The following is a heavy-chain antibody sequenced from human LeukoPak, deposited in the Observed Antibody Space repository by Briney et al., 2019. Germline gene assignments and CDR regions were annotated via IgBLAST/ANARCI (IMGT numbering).Heavy chain of an antibody. CDR1: GFTFSSYA. CDR3: AKDLDTAMVPSGGY. CDR2: ISGSGGST. J-gene: IGHJ4*02. D-gene: IGHD5-18*01. Sequence: GGSLRLPCAASGFTFSSYAMSWVRQAPGKGLEWVSAISGSGGSTYYADSVKGRFTISRDNSKNTLYLQMNSLRAEDTAVYYCAKDLDTAMVPSGGYWGQGTLVTVSS. V-gene: IGHV3-23*01.